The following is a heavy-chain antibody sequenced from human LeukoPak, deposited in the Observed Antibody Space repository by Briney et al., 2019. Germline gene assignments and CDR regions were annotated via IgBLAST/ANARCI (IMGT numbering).Heavy chain of an antibody. Sequence: PGGSLRLSCAASGFTVSSYAMSWVRQAPGKGLEWVSAISGSGGSTYYADSVKGRFTISRDNSKNTLYLQMNSLRAEDTAVYYCAKDLGNIVVVVAATSCWGQGTLVTVSS. CDR3: AKDLGNIVVVVAATSC. V-gene: IGHV3-23*01. CDR1: GFTVSSYA. D-gene: IGHD2-15*01. J-gene: IGHJ4*02. CDR2: ISGSGGST.